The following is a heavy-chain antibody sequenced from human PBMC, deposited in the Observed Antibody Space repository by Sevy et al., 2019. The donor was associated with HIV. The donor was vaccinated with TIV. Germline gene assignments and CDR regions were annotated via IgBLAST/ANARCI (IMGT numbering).Heavy chain of an antibody. J-gene: IGHJ6*02. CDR3: ARVTDSSGYYYLYYYYYYGMDV. CDR2: ISAYNGNT. Sequence: ASVKVSCKASGYTFTSYGISWVRQAPGQGLEWMGWISAYNGNTNYAQKLQGRVTMTTDTSTSTAYMELRGLRSDDTAVYYCARVTDSSGYYYLYYYYYYGMDVWGQGTTVTVSS. D-gene: IGHD3-22*01. V-gene: IGHV1-18*01. CDR1: GYTFTSYG.